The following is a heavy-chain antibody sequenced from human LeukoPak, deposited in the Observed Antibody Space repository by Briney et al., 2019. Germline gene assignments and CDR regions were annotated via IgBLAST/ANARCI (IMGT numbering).Heavy chain of an antibody. CDR1: GGSISSSSYY. D-gene: IGHD1-1*01. V-gene: IGHV4-39*01. CDR2: IYYSGST. Sequence: NSSETLSLTCTASGGSISSSSYYWGWIRQPPGKGREWIGSIYYSGSTYYNPSLKTRVTISVDTSKNQFSLKLSSVTAADTAVYYCEGGGTKGDDYWGQGTLVTVSS. J-gene: IGHJ4*02. CDR3: EGGGTKGDDY.